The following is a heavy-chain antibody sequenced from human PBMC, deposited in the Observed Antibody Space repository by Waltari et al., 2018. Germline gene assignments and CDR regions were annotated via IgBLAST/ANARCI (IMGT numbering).Heavy chain of an antibody. Sequence: EVQLVESGGGLVQPGGSLRLSCAASGFTFSSYAMHWVRQAPGKGLEYVSAISSNGGSTYYADSVKGRFTISRDNSKNTLYLQMGSLRAEDMAVYYCAREFGRSFDYWGQGTLVTVSS. D-gene: IGHD3-16*01. CDR2: ISSNGGST. V-gene: IGHV3-64*07. CDR1: GFTFSSYA. J-gene: IGHJ4*02. CDR3: AREFGRSFDY.